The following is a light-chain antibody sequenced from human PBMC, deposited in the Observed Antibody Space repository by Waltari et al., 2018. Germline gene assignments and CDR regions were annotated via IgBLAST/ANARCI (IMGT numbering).Light chain of an antibody. Sequence: QSVLTQPPSVSAASGQKVTISCSGRSSHIGSNYVSWYQQPPGTAPQLLIYDNDKRPSGIPDRFSASKSGTSVTLGITGLQTGDEADYYCATWDSSLSEVVFGGGTKLTVL. CDR3: ATWDSSLSEVV. V-gene: IGLV1-51*01. CDR1: SSHIGSNY. J-gene: IGLJ3*02. CDR2: DND.